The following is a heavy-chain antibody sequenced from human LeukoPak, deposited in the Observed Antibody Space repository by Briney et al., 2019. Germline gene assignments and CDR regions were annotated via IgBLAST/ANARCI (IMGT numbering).Heavy chain of an antibody. CDR3: ARDVSWGTSYFDY. J-gene: IGHJ4*02. CDR1: GFTFDDHG. D-gene: IGHD1-1*01. V-gene: IGHV3-20*04. CDR2: INWNGGST. Sequence: PGGSLRLSCIASGFTFDDHGMSWVRQAPGRGVEWVSNINWNGGSTCYVDSVKGRFTISRDNGKNSLYLQMNSLRVEDTAFYYCARDVSWGTSYFDYWGQGILVTVSS.